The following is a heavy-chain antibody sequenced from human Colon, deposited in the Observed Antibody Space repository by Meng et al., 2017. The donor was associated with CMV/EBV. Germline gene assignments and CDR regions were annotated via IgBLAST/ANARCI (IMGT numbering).Heavy chain of an antibody. V-gene: IGHV4-39*07. CDR2: IYYSGST. CDR3: ARDRVLGLPSLYYYYGMDV. J-gene: IGHJ6*02. Sequence: GPLRLSCTVSGGSISSSSYYWGWIRQPPGKGLEWIGSIYYSGSTYYNPSLKSRVTISVDTSKNQFSMKLSSVTAADTAVYYCARDRVLGLPSLYYYYGMDVWGQGTTVTVSS. CDR1: GGSISSSSYY. D-gene: IGHD3-3*02.